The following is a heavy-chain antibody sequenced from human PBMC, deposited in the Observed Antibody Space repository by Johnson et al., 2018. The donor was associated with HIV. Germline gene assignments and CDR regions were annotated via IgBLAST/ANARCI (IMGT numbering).Heavy chain of an antibody. CDR1: GFIFSVYW. V-gene: IGHV3-7*01. D-gene: IGHD5-12*01. CDR3: ARDPPWPMRNAFDI. CDR2: IKQDGSEK. Sequence: VQLVESGGGLVQPGGSRRLSCAASGFIFSVYWMTWVRQAPGKGLELVANIKQDGSEKYYVDSVKDRFTISRDNAKNSLYLQMNSLRAEDTAVYYCARDPPWPMRNAFDIWGQGTLVTVSS. J-gene: IGHJ3*02.